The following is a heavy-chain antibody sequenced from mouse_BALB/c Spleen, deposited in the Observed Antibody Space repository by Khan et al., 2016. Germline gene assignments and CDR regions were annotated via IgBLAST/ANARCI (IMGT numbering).Heavy chain of an antibody. CDR3: ASSSYYGYYYAMDY. CDR1: GYTFTNYG. D-gene: IGHD1-2*01. V-gene: IGHV9-3-1*01. J-gene: IGHJ4*01. CDR2: TNPYTGEP. Sequence: QIQLVQSGPELKKPGETVKISCKASGYTFTNYGMNWVKQTPETGLKWMGWTNPYTGEPTYADDFKGRFAFSLETSATTAYLQINNLTNEDTATYFCASSSYYGYYYAMDYWGQGTSITVSS.